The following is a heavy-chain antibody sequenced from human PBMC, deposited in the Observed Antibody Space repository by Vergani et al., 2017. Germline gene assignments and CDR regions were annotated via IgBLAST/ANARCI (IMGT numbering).Heavy chain of an antibody. CDR1: GFTFSSYS. CDR3: AGGDFDPAGYAFDI. Sequence: EVQLVESGGGMVKPGGSLRLSCAASGFTFSSYSMNWVRQAPGKGLEWVSSISSSSSYIYYANSVKSRITISRGKSKNSLYLQMNSLRAEDTAVYYCAGGDFDPAGYAFDIWGRGTMVTVSS. V-gene: IGHV3-21*01. J-gene: IGHJ3*02. CDR2: ISSSSSYI. D-gene: IGHD3-9*01.